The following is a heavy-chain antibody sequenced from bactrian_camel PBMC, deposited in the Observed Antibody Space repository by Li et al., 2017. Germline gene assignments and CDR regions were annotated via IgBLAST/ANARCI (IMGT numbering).Heavy chain of an antibody. CDR2: IVSDGTI. CDR3: AADSFLGGCDDNWYVPGRFRY. CDR1: THIYNSCG. Sequence: HVQLVESGGGSVQAGGSLELSCVASTHIYNSCGMGWFRQAPGKVRELVSSIVSDGTINYADAVKGRFTISEDKAKATVYLQMNSLKLEETAMYYCAADSFLGGCDDNWYVPGRFRYWGPGTQVTVS. D-gene: IGHD6*01. J-gene: IGHJ4*01. V-gene: IGHV3S53*01.